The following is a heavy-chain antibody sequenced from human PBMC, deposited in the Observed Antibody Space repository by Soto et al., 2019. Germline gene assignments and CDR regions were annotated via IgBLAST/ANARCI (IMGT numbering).Heavy chain of an antibody. CDR2: IWYDGSNK. V-gene: IGHV3-33*08. D-gene: IGHD5-18*01. J-gene: IGHJ4*02. CDR3: ARRDSYGYFGY. CDR1: GFTFSSYG. Sequence: SLRLSCAASGFTFSSYGMHWVRQAPGKGLEWVAVIWYDGSNKYYADSVKGRFTISRDNSKNTLYLQMNSLRAEDTAVYYCARRDSYGYFGYWGQGTLVTVSS.